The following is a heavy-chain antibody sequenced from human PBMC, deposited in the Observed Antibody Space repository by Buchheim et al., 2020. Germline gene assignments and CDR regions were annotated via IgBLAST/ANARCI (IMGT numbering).Heavy chain of an antibody. J-gene: IGHJ6*02. CDR1: GYTFTSYY. CDR3: TRDRNDAGYYYYGMDV. D-gene: IGHD1-1*01. V-gene: IGHV1-46*01. Sequence: QVQLVQSGAEVKKPGASVKVSCKASGYTFTSYYMHWVRQAPGQGLEWMGIINPSGGSTSYAQKFQGRVTMTRNTSISTAYMELSSLRSEDTAVYYCTRDRNDAGYYYYGMDVWGQGTT. CDR2: INPSGGST.